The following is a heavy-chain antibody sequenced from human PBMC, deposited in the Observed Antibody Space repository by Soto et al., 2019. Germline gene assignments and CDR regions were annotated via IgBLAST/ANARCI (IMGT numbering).Heavy chain of an antibody. D-gene: IGHD3-10*01. Sequence: PSETLSLTCTFSGFSISSGDYYLSWIRQPPGKGLEWIGYIYYSGSTYYNPSLKSRVTISVDTSKNQFSLKLSSVTAADTAVYFCARLPTMDHDAFDIWGQGTMVTVSS. CDR2: IYYSGST. CDR3: ARLPTMDHDAFDI. V-gene: IGHV4-30-4*01. J-gene: IGHJ3*02. CDR1: GFSISSGDYY.